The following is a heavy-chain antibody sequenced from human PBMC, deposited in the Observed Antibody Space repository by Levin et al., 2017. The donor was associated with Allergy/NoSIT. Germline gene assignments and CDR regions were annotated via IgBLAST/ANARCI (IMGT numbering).Heavy chain of an antibody. CDR1: GGSISSSSYY. Sequence: PGGSLRLSCTVSGGSISSSSYYWGWIRQPPGKGLEWIGSIYYSGSTYYNPSLKSRVTISVDTSKNQFSLKLSSVTAADTAVYYCAKSTPVDTAMRSAFDIWGQGTMVTVSS. CDR3: AKSTPVDTAMRSAFDI. D-gene: IGHD5-18*01. J-gene: IGHJ3*02. V-gene: IGHV4-39*01. CDR2: IYYSGST.